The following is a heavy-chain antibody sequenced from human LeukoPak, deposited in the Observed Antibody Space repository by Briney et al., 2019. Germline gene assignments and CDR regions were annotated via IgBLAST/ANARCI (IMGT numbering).Heavy chain of an antibody. CDR2: ISSGSSTI. J-gene: IGHJ4*02. V-gene: IGHV3-48*01. CDR1: GFTFSSYS. D-gene: IGHD3-3*01. Sequence: GGSLRLXCAASGFTFSSYSMNWVRQAPGKGLEWVSYISSGSSTIYYTDSVKGRFTISRDSAKNSLYLQMNSLRAEDTAVYYCARGARGFWSGYYDYWGQGTLVTVSS. CDR3: ARGARGFWSGYYDY.